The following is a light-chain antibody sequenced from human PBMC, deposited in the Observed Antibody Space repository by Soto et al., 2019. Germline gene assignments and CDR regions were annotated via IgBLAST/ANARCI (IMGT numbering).Light chain of an antibody. V-gene: IGKV1-5*03. CDR1: QSIDTA. Sequence: DIPMTQSPSTLSASVGDRVTITCRASQSIDTALAWYQQKPGKAPNLLIYRASNLESGVPSRFSGSGSGTEFTLDISSLQPDDFATYYCQQYGRFLTFGQGTKLEIK. CDR2: RAS. CDR3: QQYGRFLT. J-gene: IGKJ2*01.